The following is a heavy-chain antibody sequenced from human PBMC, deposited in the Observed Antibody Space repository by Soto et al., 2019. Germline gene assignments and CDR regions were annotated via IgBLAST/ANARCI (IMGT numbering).Heavy chain of an antibody. CDR3: ARVERDLMVHATGMYNWFDP. CDR1: GYTFTSYG. V-gene: IGHV1-18*01. J-gene: IGHJ5*02. Sequence: ASVKVSCKTSGYTFTSYGISWVRQANRQGLEWMGWISAYNGNTNYAQKLQGRVTMTTDTSTSTAYMELRSLRSDDTAVYYCARVERDLMVHATGMYNWFDPWGQGTLVTVSS. D-gene: IGHD2-8*01. CDR2: ISAYNGNT.